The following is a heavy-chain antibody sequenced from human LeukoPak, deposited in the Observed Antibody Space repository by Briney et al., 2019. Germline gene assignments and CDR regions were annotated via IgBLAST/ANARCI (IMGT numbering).Heavy chain of an antibody. CDR3: AKDSHGDYAY. V-gene: IGHV3-30*18. CDR1: GFTFSSYS. J-gene: IGHJ4*02. Sequence: GGSLRLSCAASGFTFSSYSMHWVRQAPGKGLEWVAVISYDGSNKYYADSVKGRFTISRDNSKNTLYLQMNSLRAEDTAVYYCAKDSHGDYAYWGQGTLVTVSS. D-gene: IGHD4-17*01. CDR2: ISYDGSNK.